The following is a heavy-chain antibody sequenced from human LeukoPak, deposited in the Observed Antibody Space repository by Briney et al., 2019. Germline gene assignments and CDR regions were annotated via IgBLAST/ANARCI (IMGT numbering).Heavy chain of an antibody. CDR3: AILYDFWSGYPTFDY. V-gene: IGHV3-21*01. J-gene: IGHJ4*02. D-gene: IGHD3-3*01. CDR1: GLTFSSHA. Sequence: GGSLRLSCEASGLTFSSHAMNWVRQAPGKGLEWVSSISSSSSYIYYADSVKGRFTISRDNAKNSLYLQMNSLRAEDTAVYYCAILYDFWSGYPTFDYWGQGTLVTVSS. CDR2: ISSSSSYI.